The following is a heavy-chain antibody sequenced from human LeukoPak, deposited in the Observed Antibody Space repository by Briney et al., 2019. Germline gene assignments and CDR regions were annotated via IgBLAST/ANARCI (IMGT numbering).Heavy chain of an antibody. CDR3: TGYSAGWSSGGGY. J-gene: IGHJ4*02. V-gene: IGHV4-39*01. CDR1: GGSISSLTYY. Sequence: PSETLSLTCTVSGGSISSLTYYWGWIRQPPGKGLEWIASIYYSGTTYYGPSLKSRVAISVNRSNNQFSLRLSSVTAADTAVYFCTGYSAGWSSGGGYWGQGTVVTVSS. D-gene: IGHD6-19*01. CDR2: IYYSGTT.